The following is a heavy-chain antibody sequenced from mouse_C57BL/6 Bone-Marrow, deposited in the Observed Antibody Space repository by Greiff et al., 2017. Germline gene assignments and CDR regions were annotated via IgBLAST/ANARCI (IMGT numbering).Heavy chain of an antibody. CDR1: GYTFTSYW. V-gene: IGHV1-64*01. CDR3: AREGWLLAPFAY. CDR2: IHPNSGST. Sequence: VQLQQPGAELVKPGASVKLSCKASGYTFTSYWMPWVKQRPGQGLEWIGMIHPNSGSTNYNEKFKSKATLTVDKSSSTAYMQLSSLPAEYSAVYYCAREGWLLAPFAYGGQGTLVTVSA. D-gene: IGHD2-3*01. J-gene: IGHJ3*01.